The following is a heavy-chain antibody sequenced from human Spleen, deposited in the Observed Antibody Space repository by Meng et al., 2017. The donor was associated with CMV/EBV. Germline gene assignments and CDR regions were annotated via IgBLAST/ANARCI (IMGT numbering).Heavy chain of an antibody. V-gene: IGHV4-34*01. CDR3: ASHSGYDLANYHYYAMDV. J-gene: IGHJ6*02. CDR1: GGSFSGYY. D-gene: IGHD5-12*01. Sequence: SQTLSLTCAVYGGSFSGYYWSWIRQPPGKGLEWIGEINHSGGTNYNPSLKSRVIISVDTSKNQFSLKLTSVTAADTAVYYCASHSGYDLANYHYYAMDVWGQGTTVTVSS. CDR2: INHSGGT.